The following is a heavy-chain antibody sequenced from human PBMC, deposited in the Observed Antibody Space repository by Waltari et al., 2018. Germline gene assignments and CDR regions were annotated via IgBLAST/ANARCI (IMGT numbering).Heavy chain of an antibody. J-gene: IGHJ6*03. CDR3: AREVPRNGYIGLIYYYMDV. CDR2: IYYSGST. Sequence: LQLQESGPGLVKPSETFSLTCTVSGGSLSIRTYFCAWIRQPPGKGLEWIGSIYYSGSTDYNLSLKSRVTISVDRSTNQVSLKLTSVTAADTAVYFCAREVPRNGYIGLIYYYMDVWGKGTTVTVSS. CDR1: GGSLSIRTYF. D-gene: IGHD5-12*01. V-gene: IGHV4-39*01.